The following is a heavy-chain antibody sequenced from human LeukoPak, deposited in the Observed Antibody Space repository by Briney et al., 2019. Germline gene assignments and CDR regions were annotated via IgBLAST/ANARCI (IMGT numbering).Heavy chain of an antibody. CDR1: GDSVNSGAYY. J-gene: IGHJ3*02. Sequence: PSQTLSLTCTVSGDSVNSGAYYWGWLRQPAGKEPEWIGRIYPLETTNYNPSLKSRVAISVDTSKNQFSLKLSSVTAADTAVYYCAREIVAGLGVSFDIWGQGTMVTVSS. D-gene: IGHD6-19*01. CDR2: IYPLETT. CDR3: AREIVAGLGVSFDI. V-gene: IGHV4-61*02.